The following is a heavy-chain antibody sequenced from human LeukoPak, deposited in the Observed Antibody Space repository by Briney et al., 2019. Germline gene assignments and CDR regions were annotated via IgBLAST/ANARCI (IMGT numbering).Heavy chain of an antibody. CDR1: GGSFSGYY. V-gene: IGHV4-34*01. J-gene: IGHJ4*02. D-gene: IGHD6-6*01. CDR2: INHSGST. CDR3: ARVKRRTGGSSGDYSDY. Sequence: PSETLSLTCAVYGGSFSGYYWSWIRQPPGKGLEWIGEINHSGSTNYNPSLKSRVTISVDTSKNQFSLKLTSVTATDTAVYYCARVKRRTGGSSGDYSDYWGQGALVTVSS.